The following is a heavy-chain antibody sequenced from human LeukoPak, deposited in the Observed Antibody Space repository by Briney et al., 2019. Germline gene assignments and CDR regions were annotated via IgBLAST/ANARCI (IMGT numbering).Heavy chain of an antibody. CDR3: ARHTVDIVAPYAFDI. CDR1: GGTFSSYA. V-gene: IGHV1-69*04. Sequence: GASVKVSCKASGGTFSSYAISWVRQAPGQGLEWMGRIIPILGIANYAQKFQGRVTITADKSTSTAYVELSSLRSEDTAVYYCARHTVDIVAPYAFDIWGQGTMVTVSS. CDR2: IIPILGIA. D-gene: IGHD5-12*01. J-gene: IGHJ3*02.